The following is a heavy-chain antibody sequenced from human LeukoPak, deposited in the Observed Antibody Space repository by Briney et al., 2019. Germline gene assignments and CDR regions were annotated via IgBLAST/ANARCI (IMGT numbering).Heavy chain of an antibody. CDR1: GFSFSSYA. CDR3: AKDRIPTSGWESDY. Sequence: GGSLRLSCAASGFSFSSYAMSWVRQAPGKGLEWVSATSASGGGTYYTDSVKGRFTISRDNSKNTLYLQMNSLRAEDTAVYYCAKDRIPTSGWESDYWAREPWSPSPQ. V-gene: IGHV3-23*01. J-gene: IGHJ4*02. CDR2: TSASGGGT. D-gene: IGHD3-22*01.